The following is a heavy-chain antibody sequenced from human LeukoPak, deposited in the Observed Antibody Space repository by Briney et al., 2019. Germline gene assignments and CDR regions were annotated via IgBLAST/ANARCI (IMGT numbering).Heavy chain of an antibody. J-gene: IGHJ4*02. Sequence: PGGSLRLSCAASGFSFSSYWMHWVRQAPGKGLVWVSRINSDGSSTSYADPVKGRFTISRDNAKNTLYLQMNSLRAEDTALYYCAKDLTVVVITGAFDYWGQGTLVTVSS. V-gene: IGHV3-74*01. D-gene: IGHD3-22*01. CDR1: GFSFSSYW. CDR2: INSDGSST. CDR3: AKDLTVVVITGAFDY.